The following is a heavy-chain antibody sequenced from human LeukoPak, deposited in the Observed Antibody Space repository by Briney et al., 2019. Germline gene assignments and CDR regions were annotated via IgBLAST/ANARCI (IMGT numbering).Heavy chain of an antibody. CDR2: IYYSGST. CDR3: ARHYSGYDPSDY. V-gene: IGHV4-39*01. J-gene: IGHJ4*02. D-gene: IGHD5-12*01. Sequence: SETLSLTCTVSGGSISSSSYYWGWIRQPPGKGLEWIGSIYYSGSTYYNPSLKSRVTISVDTSKNQFSLKLSSVTAADTAVYYCARHYSGYDPSDYWGQGTLVTVSS. CDR1: GGSISSSSYY.